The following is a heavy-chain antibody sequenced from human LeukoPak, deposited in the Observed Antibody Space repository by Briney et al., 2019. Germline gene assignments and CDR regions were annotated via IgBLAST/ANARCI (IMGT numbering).Heavy chain of an antibody. V-gene: IGHV3-21*01. CDR3: ARLYDGSAYHADHFDY. CDR1: GFTFSSYS. D-gene: IGHD3-22*01. CDR2: ISSSSSYI. Sequence: GSLRLPCAASGFTFSSYSMNWVRQAPGKGLEWVSSISSSSSYIYYADSVKGRFTISRDNAKNSLYLQMNSLRAEDTAVYYCARLYDGSAYHADHFDYWGQGTLVIVSS. J-gene: IGHJ4*02.